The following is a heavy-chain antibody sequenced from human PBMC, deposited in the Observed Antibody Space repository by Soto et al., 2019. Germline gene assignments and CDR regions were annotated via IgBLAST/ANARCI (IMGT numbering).Heavy chain of an antibody. CDR3: ARAPSVTTVYDY. CDR2: IYSGGTT. V-gene: IGHV3-66*01. D-gene: IGHD4-17*01. J-gene: IGHJ4*02. CDR1: GITVISNY. Sequence: EVQLMESGGGLVQPGGSLRLSCEASGITVISNYISWVRQAPGEGLEWVSIIYSGGTTLYADSVKGRFTISRDIYKNTVALQMNNLRADDTAVYYCARAPSVTTVYDYWGQGTLVTVSP.